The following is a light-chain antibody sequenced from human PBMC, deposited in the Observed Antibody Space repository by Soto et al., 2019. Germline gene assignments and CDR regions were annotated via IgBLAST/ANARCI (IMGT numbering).Light chain of an antibody. CDR2: EVR. Sequence: QSALTQHASVSGSPGQSITISCDGTSGDVGAYNFVSWYQQHPGKAPKLLIHEVRNRPSGISSRFSGSKSGNTASLTISGLQAEDEADYYCSSYASSGVPYVFGPGTQLTVL. CDR3: SSYASSGVPYV. J-gene: IGLJ1*01. CDR1: SGDVGAYNF. V-gene: IGLV2-14*01.